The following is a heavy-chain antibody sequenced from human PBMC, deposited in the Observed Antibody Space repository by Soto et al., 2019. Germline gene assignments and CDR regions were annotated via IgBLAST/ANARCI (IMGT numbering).Heavy chain of an antibody. CDR3: VQGSGSLRRYYYMDV. V-gene: IGHV3-21*01. CDR1: GFTFSSYS. CDR2: ISSSSSYI. Sequence: ESGGGLVKPGGSLRLSCAASGFTFSSYSMNWVRQAPGKGLEWVSSISSSSSYIYYADSVKGRFTISRDNAKNSLYLQMNSLRAEDTAVYYCVQGSGSLRRYYYMDVWGKGTTVTVSS. J-gene: IGHJ6*03. D-gene: IGHD3-10*01.